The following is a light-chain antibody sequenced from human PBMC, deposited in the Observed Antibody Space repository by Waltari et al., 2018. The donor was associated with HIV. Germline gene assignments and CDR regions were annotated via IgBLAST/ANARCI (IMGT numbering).Light chain of an antibody. CDR3: QQYNNWIT. CDR1: QSVSSN. CDR2: GAS. Sequence: LSCRASQSVSSNLAWYQQKPGQAPRLLIYGASTRATGIPARFSGSGSGTEFTLTISSLQSEDFAVYYCQQYNNWITFGQGTRLEIK. V-gene: IGKV3-15*01. J-gene: IGKJ5*01.